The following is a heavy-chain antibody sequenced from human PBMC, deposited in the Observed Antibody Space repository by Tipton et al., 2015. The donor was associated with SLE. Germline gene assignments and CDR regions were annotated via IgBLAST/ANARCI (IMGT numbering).Heavy chain of an antibody. V-gene: IGHV4-4*08. J-gene: IGHJ6*04. CDR1: AASLGSFY. D-gene: IGHD1-1*01. CDR3: ARENWSFSHLDV. CDR2: VYSSGST. Sequence: TLSLTCTVSAASLGSFYWSWFRQAPGKGLGWIGYVYSSGSTNYNPSLKSRLTMSVDTSKSQISLKLSSVTAADTAVYYCARENWSFSHLDVWGKGTTVTVSS.